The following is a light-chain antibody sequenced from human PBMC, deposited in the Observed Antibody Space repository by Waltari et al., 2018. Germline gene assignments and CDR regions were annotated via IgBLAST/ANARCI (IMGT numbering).Light chain of an antibody. CDR3: SSYTTSTTLL. V-gene: IGLV2-14*01. Sequence: QSALTQPASVSGSPGQSITISCTGSSTDVGAYNFVSWYQQHPGKVPKRILYDVGNRPSGIFPRFPAAKSGNTDSRTISGLQEEDEGEYYCSSYTTSTTLLFGTGTRLTVL. CDR2: DVG. J-gene: IGLJ1*01. CDR1: STDVGAYNF.